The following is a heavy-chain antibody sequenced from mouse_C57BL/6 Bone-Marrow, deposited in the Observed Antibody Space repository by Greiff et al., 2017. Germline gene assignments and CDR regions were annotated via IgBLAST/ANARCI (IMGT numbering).Heavy chain of an antibody. CDR1: GFTFSDYG. D-gene: IGHD4-1*01. V-gene: IGHV5-17*01. Sequence: DVKLVESGGGLVKPGGSLKLSCAASGFTFSDYGLHWVRQAPEKGLEWVAYISSGSSTLYYADTVKGRFTISRDNAKNTLFMHMTSLRSEDTAMYYCARGLTGKDYWGQGTTLTVSS. CDR2: ISSGSSTL. CDR3: ARGLTGKDY. J-gene: IGHJ2*01.